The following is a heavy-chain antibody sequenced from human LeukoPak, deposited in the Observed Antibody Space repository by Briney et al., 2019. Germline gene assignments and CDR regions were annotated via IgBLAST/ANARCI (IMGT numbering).Heavy chain of an antibody. CDR2: VLYDGSKK. D-gene: IGHD6-13*01. Sequence: GGSLRLSCAASGFTFSNFGMHWVRQAPGKGLEWVAAVLYDGSKKFYSDSVKGRFSIYRDNSNYTLFVQMHSLRPDDTAVYYCANFDGSSQAFHLWGQGTMVPVSS. J-gene: IGHJ3*01. V-gene: IGHV3-30*18. CDR3: ANFDGSSQAFHL. CDR1: GFTFSNFG.